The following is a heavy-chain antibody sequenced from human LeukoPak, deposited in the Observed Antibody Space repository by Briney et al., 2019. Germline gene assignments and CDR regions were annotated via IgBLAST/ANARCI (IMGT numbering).Heavy chain of an antibody. Sequence: GGSLRLSCAASGFTFSSYSMNWVRQAPGKGLEWVSSISSSSSYMYYADSVKGRFTISRDNAKNSLYLQMNSLRAEDTAVYYCAREQYSSGWYRFDYWGQGTLVTVSS. CDR2: ISSSSSYM. CDR3: AREQYSSGWYRFDY. J-gene: IGHJ4*02. CDR1: GFTFSSYS. D-gene: IGHD6-19*01. V-gene: IGHV3-21*01.